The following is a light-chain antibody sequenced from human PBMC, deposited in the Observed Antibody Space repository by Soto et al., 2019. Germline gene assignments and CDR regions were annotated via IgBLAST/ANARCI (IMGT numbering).Light chain of an antibody. CDR3: SSYTDSGALV. J-gene: IGLJ3*02. CDR1: NSDIGGYNF. Sequence: QSVLTQPASVSGSPGQSITISCTGTNSDIGGYNFVSWYQQHPGKAPKLMIYEVSDRPSGASNRFSGSKSGNTASLTISGLQAEDEADYYCSSYTDSGALVFGGGTKVTVL. V-gene: IGLV2-14*01. CDR2: EVS.